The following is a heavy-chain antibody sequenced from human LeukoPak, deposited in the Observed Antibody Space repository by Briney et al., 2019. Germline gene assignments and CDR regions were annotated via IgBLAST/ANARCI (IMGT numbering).Heavy chain of an antibody. V-gene: IGHV3-23*01. CDR3: AKLGTRRELRSYFDY. J-gene: IGHJ4*02. CDR2: ISGRGHFT. CDR1: GFTFINYA. D-gene: IGHD1-1*01. Sequence: PGGSLRLSCAASGFTFINYAMSWVRQAPGKGLECVSGISGRGHFTNYADSVKGRFTVSRDNSENTLFLQMNSLRAEDTAIYYCAKLGTRRELRSYFDYWGQGIPVTISS.